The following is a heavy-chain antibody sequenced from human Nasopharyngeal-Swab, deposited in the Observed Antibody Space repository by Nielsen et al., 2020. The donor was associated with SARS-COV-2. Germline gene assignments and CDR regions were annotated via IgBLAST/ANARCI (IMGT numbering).Heavy chain of an antibody. CDR3: ATDYYDSSGAHGVFDY. V-gene: IGHV3-11*01. Sequence: GGSLRLSCAASGFTFSDYYMSWIRQAAGKGLEWVSYISSSGSTIYYADSVKGRFTISRDNAKNSLYLQMNSLRAEDTAVYYCATDYYDSSGAHGVFDYWGQGTLVTVSS. CDR1: GFTFSDYY. J-gene: IGHJ4*02. CDR2: ISSSGSTI. D-gene: IGHD3-22*01.